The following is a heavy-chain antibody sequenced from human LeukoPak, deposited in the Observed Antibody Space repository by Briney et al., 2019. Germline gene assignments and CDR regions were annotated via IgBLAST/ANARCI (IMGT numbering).Heavy chain of an antibody. CDR2: INPNSGGT. J-gene: IGHJ5*02. CDR3: ARSYCSGGSCYYLNWFDP. Sequence: ASVKVSCKASGYTFTSYDINWVRQATGQGLEWMGWINPNSGGTNYAQKFQGRVTMTRDTSISTAYMELSRLRSDDTAVYYCARSYCSGGSCYYLNWFDPWGQGTLVTVSS. V-gene: IGHV1-2*02. CDR1: GYTFTSYD. D-gene: IGHD2-15*01.